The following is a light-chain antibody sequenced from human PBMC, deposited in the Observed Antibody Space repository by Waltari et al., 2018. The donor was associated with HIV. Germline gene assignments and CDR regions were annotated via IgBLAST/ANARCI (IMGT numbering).Light chain of an antibody. J-gene: IGLJ1*01. V-gene: IGLV2-14*03. Sequence: QSALTQPASVSGSPGQPITISCTGTSSDVGGYTHFPRYQHHPGTAPKLMIFGVSNRPSGVSNRFSGSKSGNTASLTISGLQAEDEADYYCSSYTRSSTLGVFGTGTKVTVL. CDR1: SSDVGGYTH. CDR2: GVS. CDR3: SSYTRSSTLGV.